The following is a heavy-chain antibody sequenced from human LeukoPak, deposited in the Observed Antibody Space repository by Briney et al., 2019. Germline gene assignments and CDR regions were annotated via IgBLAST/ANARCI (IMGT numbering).Heavy chain of an antibody. CDR3: AKDVVVGIAAAGGDWFDP. D-gene: IGHD6-13*01. CDR2: IRYDGSNK. CDR1: GFTFSSYG. Sequence: PGGSLRLSCAASGFTFSSYGMHWVRQAPGKGLEWVAFIRYDGSNKYYADSVKGRFTISRDNSKNTLYLQMNSLRAEDTAVYYCAKDVVVGIAAAGGDWFDPWGQGTLVTVSS. V-gene: IGHV3-30*02. J-gene: IGHJ5*02.